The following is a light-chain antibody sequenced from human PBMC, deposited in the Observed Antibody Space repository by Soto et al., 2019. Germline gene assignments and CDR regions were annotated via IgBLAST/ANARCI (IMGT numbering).Light chain of an antibody. J-gene: IGLJ1*01. CDR3: AAWDDSLNGSV. CDR1: SSHIGSNT. Sequence: QSVLTQPPSASGTPGQRVTISCSGSSSHIGSNTVNWYQQLPGTAPKLLIYSHNQRPSGVPDRFSGSQSGTSASLAISGLQSEDEADYYCAAWDDSLNGSVFGTGTKLTVL. V-gene: IGLV1-44*01. CDR2: SHN.